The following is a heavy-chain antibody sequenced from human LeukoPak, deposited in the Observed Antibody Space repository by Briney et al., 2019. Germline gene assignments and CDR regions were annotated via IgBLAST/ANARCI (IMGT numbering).Heavy chain of an antibody. V-gene: IGHV1-69*05. CDR3: ARSTYGDYVHDAFDI. J-gene: IGHJ3*02. D-gene: IGHD4-17*01. CDR2: IIPIFGTA. Sequence: SVKVSCKASGGTFSSYAISWVRQAPGQELEWMGRIIPIFGTANYAQKFQGRVTITTDESTSTAYMELSSLRSEDTAVYYCARSTYGDYVHDAFDIWGQGTMVTVSS. CDR1: GGTFSSYA.